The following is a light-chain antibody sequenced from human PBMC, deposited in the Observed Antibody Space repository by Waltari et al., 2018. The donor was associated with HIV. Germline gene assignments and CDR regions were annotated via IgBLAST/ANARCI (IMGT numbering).Light chain of an antibody. CDR2: QDI. V-gene: IGLV3-1*01. Sequence: SYELTQPPSVSVSPGQTASITCSGDKLGDNYACWYQQKPGQSPVLVIYQDIKRPAGVPERFSGSNSGNTATLTIRGTQAMDEADYYCQAWDSGTWVFGGGTKLTVL. CDR3: QAWDSGTWV. J-gene: IGLJ3*02. CDR1: KLGDNY.